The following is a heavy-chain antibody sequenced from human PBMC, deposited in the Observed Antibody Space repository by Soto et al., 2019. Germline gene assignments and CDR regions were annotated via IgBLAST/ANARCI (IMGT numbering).Heavy chain of an antibody. CDR3: ARQRLWGTSGYCYFEN. Sequence: GESLKISCKGSGHIFSNYWIGWVRQMPGKGLEWMGIIYPGDSDTRYSPSLQGQVTITVDKSINTAYLQWSRLKASDTAIYYCARQRLWGTSGYCYFENWGQGTLVTVSS. D-gene: IGHD3-22*01. CDR1: GHIFSNYW. V-gene: IGHV5-51*01. CDR2: IYPGDSDT. J-gene: IGHJ4*02.